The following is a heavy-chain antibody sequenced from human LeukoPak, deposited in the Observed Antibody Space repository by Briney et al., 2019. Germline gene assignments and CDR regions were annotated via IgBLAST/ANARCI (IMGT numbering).Heavy chain of an antibody. D-gene: IGHD3-3*01. V-gene: IGHV1-8*03. CDR2: MNPNSGNT. CDR1: GYTFTSYD. J-gene: IGHJ4*02. CDR3: ASQGDFWSGPDY. Sequence: ASVKVPCKASGYTFTSYDINWVRQATGQGLEWMGWMNPNSGNTGYAQKFQGRVTITRNTSISTAYMELSSLRSEDTAVYYCASQGDFWSGPDYWGQGTLVTVSS.